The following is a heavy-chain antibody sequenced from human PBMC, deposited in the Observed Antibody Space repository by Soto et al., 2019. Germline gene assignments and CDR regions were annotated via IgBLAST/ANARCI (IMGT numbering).Heavy chain of an antibody. D-gene: IGHD1-26*01. CDR1: GGSISSSSYY. V-gene: IGHV4-39*01. CDR3: ASPFDRGSYGGWYYYGMDV. J-gene: IGHJ6*04. Sequence: PSETLSLTCTVSGGSISSSSYYWGWIRQPPGKGLEGIGSIYYSGSTYYNPSLKSRVTISVDTANNQYSLQLSSVTAADSGVYYCASPFDRGSYGGWYYYGMDVWGKGTTGTVSS. CDR2: IYYSGST.